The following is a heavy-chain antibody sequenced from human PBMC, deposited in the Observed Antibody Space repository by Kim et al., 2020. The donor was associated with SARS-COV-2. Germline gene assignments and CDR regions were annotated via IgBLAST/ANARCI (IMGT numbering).Heavy chain of an antibody. Sequence: SETLSLTCAVYGGSFSGYYWSWIRQPPGKGLEWIGEINHSGSTNYNPSLKSRVTISVDTSKNQFSLKLSSVTAADTAVYYCARAGWMTTVTLFDYWGQGTLVTVSS. CDR1: GGSFSGYY. V-gene: IGHV4-34*01. CDR3: ARAGWMTTVTLFDY. CDR2: INHSGST. D-gene: IGHD4-17*01. J-gene: IGHJ4*02.